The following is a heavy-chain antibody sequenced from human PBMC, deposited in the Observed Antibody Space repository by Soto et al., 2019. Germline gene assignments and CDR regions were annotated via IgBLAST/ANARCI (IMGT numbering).Heavy chain of an antibody. CDR2: IWYDGSNK. V-gene: IGHV3-33*01. J-gene: IGHJ4*02. Sequence: RGSLRLSCAASGFTFSSYGMHWVRQAPGRGLEWVAVIWYDGSNKYYADSVKGRFTISRDNSKNTLYLQMNSLRAEDTAVYYCARDPAAGTKWVDYWGQGTLVTVSS. CDR3: ARDPAAGTKWVDY. D-gene: IGHD6-13*01. CDR1: GFTFSSYG.